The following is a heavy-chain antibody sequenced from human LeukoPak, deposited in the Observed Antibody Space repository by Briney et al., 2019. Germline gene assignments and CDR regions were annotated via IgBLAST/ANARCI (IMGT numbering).Heavy chain of an antibody. J-gene: IGHJ4*02. V-gene: IGHV5-51*01. D-gene: IGHD3-9*01. CDR1: GYSFTSYW. Sequence: GESLKISCKGSGYSFTSYWIGWVPQMPGKGLEWRWIIYPGDSDIRYSPSFQGQVTISADKSISTAYLQWSGLKASDTAMYYCARYLQRYFDWLIDYWGQGTLVTVSS. CDR3: ARYLQRYFDWLIDY. CDR2: IYPGDSDI.